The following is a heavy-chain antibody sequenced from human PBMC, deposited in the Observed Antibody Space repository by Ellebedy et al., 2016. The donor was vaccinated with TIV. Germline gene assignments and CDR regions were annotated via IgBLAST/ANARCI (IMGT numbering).Heavy chain of an antibody. CDR1: GFTFSDYY. V-gene: IGHV3-11*06. D-gene: IGHD5-18*01. Sequence: GESLKISCAASGFTFSDYYISWIRQAPGKGLEWVSYISSSSSYTNYADSVKGRFTISRDDARNSVFLQMNSLRVEDTAVYYCAREGYTYGFDHWGQGTLVTVSS. J-gene: IGHJ4*02. CDR3: AREGYTYGFDH. CDR2: ISSSSSYT.